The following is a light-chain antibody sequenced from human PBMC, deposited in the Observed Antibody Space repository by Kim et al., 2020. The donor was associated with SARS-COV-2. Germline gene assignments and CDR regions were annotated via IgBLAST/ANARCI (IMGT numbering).Light chain of an antibody. J-gene: IGLJ2*01. V-gene: IGLV3-19*01. CDR1: SLRSYY. CDR3: NSRDSSGNHLHVV. CDR2: GKN. Sequence: GQTGRITCQGDSLRSYYASWYQQKPGKAPVLVIYGKNNRPSGIPDRFSGSSSGNTASLTITGAQAEDEADYYCNSRDSSGNHLHVVFGGGTQLTVL.